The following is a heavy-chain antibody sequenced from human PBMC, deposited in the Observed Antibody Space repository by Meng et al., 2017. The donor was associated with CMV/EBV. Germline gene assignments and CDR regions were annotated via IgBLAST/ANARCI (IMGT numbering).Heavy chain of an antibody. J-gene: IGHJ6*02. Sequence: ESLKISCAASGFTFSGYYWSWIRQPPGKGLEWIGEINHSGSTNYNPSLKSRVTISVDTSKNQSSLKLSSVTAADTAVYYCARGFSHPRYCSSTSCYPADYYYGMDVWGQGTTVTVSS. CDR2: INHSGST. V-gene: IGHV4-34*01. D-gene: IGHD2-2*01. CDR1: GFTFSGYY. CDR3: ARGFSHPRYCSSTSCYPADYYYGMDV.